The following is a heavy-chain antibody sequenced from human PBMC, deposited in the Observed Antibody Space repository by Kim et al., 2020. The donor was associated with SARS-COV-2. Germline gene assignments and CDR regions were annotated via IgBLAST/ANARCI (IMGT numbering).Heavy chain of an antibody. CDR3: ARGSVGAFDI. V-gene: IGHV1-8*01. Sequence: ASVKVSCKASGYTFTNKDINWVRQAPGQGLEWMGWMSPYSGHTGYAQKVQGRVTMTRNTSIATAYMELSSLRSDDTAVYYFARGSVGAFDIFGQGTVVTV. CDR2: MSPYSGHT. J-gene: IGHJ3*02. D-gene: IGHD1-26*01. CDR1: GYTFTNKD.